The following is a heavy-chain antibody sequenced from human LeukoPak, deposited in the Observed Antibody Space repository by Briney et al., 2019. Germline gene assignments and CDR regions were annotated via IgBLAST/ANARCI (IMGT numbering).Heavy chain of an antibody. Sequence: PGGSLRLSCAASGFTFSSYWMSWVRQAPGKGLEWVANIKQDGSEKYYVDSVKGRFTISRDNAKNSLYLQMNSLRAEDTAVYYCARTYKPYDYVWGSYPPGAMGFDYWGQGTLVTVSS. J-gene: IGHJ4*02. CDR2: IKQDGSEK. CDR1: GFTFSSYW. V-gene: IGHV3-7*01. CDR3: ARTYKPYDYVWGSYPPGAMGFDY. D-gene: IGHD3-16*02.